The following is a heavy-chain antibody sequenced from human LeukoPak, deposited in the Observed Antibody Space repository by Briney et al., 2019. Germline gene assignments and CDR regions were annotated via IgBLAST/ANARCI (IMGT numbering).Heavy chain of an antibody. D-gene: IGHD6-19*01. CDR2: INSDGSST. CDR3: AKEGGSFNSGWAYSDY. J-gene: IGHJ4*02. Sequence: GGSLRLSCAASGFTFSSYWMHWVRQAPGKGLVWVSRINSDGSSTSYADSVKGRFTISRDNAKNTLYLQMNSLRAEDTAVYYCAKEGGSFNSGWAYSDYWGQGTLVTVSS. V-gene: IGHV3-74*01. CDR1: GFTFSSYW.